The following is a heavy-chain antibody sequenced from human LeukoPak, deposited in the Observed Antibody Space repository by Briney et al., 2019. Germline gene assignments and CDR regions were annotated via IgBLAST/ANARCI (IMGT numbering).Heavy chain of an antibody. J-gene: IGHJ4*02. CDR3: ARYCSGSICYSGVDY. Sequence: HPGGSLRLSCAASGFTFSSYAMSWVRQAPGKGLEWVSAISGSGGSTYYADSVKGRFTISRDNSKNTLYLQMNSLRAEDTAVYYCARYCSGSICYSGVDYWGQGTLVPVS. CDR1: GFTFSSYA. V-gene: IGHV3-23*01. CDR2: ISGSGGST. D-gene: IGHD2-15*01.